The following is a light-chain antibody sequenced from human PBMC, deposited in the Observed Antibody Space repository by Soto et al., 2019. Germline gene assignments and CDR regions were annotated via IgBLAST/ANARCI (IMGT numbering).Light chain of an antibody. Sequence: VMTQTPPSLSVAPGQPASISCKSSQSLLHITGETFLFWYLQKPGQFPQLLIYEIATRGTGVPHRFSGSGSGTDFTLEISRVETDDVGIYYCVQSTQLPPTFGQGTRLGIE. CDR2: EIA. CDR1: QSLLHITGETF. J-gene: IGKJ5*01. CDR3: VQSTQLPPT. V-gene: IGKV2D-29*02.